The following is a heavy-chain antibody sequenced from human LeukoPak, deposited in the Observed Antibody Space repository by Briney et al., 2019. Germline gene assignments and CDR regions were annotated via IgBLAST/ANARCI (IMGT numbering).Heavy chain of an antibody. Sequence: GASVKVSCKASGYTFASYGISWVRQAPGQGLEWMGWISTYNDHRNYAQNLLNLQGRVTMTIDTSTSTVYMELRSLRSDDTAVYYCARDRGYSPDSFDIWGQGTMVIVSS. V-gene: IGHV1-18*01. CDR1: GYTFASYG. CDR2: ISTYNDHR. CDR3: ARDRGYSPDSFDI. J-gene: IGHJ3*02. D-gene: IGHD5-18*01.